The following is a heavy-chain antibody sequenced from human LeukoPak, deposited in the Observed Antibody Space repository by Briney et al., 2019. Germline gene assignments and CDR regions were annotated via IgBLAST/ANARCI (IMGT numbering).Heavy chain of an antibody. CDR3: ARQSTVTTQIDC. D-gene: IGHD4-17*01. CDR2: IYHGGST. V-gene: IGHV4-38-2*01. Sequence: SETLSLTCAVSGYSISSGYYWGWIRQPPGKGLEWIGRIYHGGSTYYNPSLKSRVTISVDTSKNQFSLKLNSVTAADTAVYYCARQSTVTTQIDCWGQGTLVSVSS. J-gene: IGHJ4*02. CDR1: GYSISSGYY.